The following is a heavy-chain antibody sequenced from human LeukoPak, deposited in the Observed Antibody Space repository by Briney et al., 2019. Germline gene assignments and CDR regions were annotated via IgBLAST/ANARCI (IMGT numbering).Heavy chain of an antibody. CDR3: ARGFTYGFLK. Sequence: GGSLRLSCAASGFTFSSCAMTWVRQAPGKGLEWLLHITTTGDTTYCADSVKGRFTISRDNSKNTLYLQMNSLRAEDTAVYYCARGFTYGFLKWGQGTPVTVSS. CDR2: ITTTGDTT. CDR1: GFTFSSCA. D-gene: IGHD5-18*01. J-gene: IGHJ4*02. V-gene: IGHV3-23*01.